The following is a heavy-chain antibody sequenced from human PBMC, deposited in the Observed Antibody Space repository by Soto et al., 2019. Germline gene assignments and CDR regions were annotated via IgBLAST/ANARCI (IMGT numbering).Heavy chain of an antibody. CDR1: GFTFSSYG. CDR3: AKEGGTSLHYYYSGMDV. D-gene: IGHD2-2*01. CDR2: ISYDGSNK. Sequence: QVQLVESGGGVVQPGRSLRLSCAASGFTFSSYGMHWVRQAPGKALEWVAVISYDGSNKYYADSVKGRFTISRDNSKNTLYLQMNSLRAEDTAVYYCAKEGGTSLHYYYSGMDVWGQGTTVTVSS. J-gene: IGHJ6*02. V-gene: IGHV3-30*18.